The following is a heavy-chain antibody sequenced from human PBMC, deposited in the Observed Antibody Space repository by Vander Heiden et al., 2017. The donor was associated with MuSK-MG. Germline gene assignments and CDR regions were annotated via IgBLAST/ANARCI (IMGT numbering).Heavy chain of an antibody. J-gene: IGHJ4*02. CDR3: AKASGSYLRGPFDY. D-gene: IGHD1-26*01. CDR2: ISWNSGSI. CDR1: GFTFDDYA. Sequence: EVQLVESGGGLVQPGRSLRPSCAASGFTFDDYAMHGVRQAPGKGLEWVSGISWNSGSIGYADSVKGRFTISRDNAKNSLYLQMNSLRAEDMALYYCAKASGSYLRGPFDYWGQGTLVTVSS. V-gene: IGHV3-9*03.